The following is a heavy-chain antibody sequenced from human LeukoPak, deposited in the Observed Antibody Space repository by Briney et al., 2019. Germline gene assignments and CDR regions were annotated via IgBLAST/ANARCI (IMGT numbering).Heavy chain of an antibody. D-gene: IGHD4-17*01. V-gene: IGHV3-72*01. CDR1: GFSFSDHY. CDR3: ARVPGSGDYVPDC. CDR2: SRNKANAYTT. J-gene: IGHJ4*02. Sequence: PGGSLRLSCAASGFSFSDHYMDWVRQAPGKGLEWVGRSRNKANAYTTEYAASVKGRFIISRDDSKASLYLQMDSLKTEDTAVYYCARVPGSGDYVPDCWGQGTLVTVSS.